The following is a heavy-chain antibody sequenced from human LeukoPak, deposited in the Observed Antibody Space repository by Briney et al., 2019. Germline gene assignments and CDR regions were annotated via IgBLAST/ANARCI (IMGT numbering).Heavy chain of an antibody. J-gene: IGHJ3*02. V-gene: IGHV3-7*03. CDR2: IKQDGSEK. Sequence: GGSLRLSCAASGFTFSSYWMSWVRQAPGKGLEWVANIKQDGSEKYYVDSVKGRFTISRDNSKNTLYLQMNSLRAEDTAVYYCAKDSYYDSSGYYYPGHAFDIRGQGTMVTVSS. CDR1: GFTFSSYW. D-gene: IGHD3-22*01. CDR3: AKDSYYDSSGYYYPGHAFDI.